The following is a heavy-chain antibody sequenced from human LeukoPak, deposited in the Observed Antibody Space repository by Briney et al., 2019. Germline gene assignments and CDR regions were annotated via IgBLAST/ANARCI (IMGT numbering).Heavy chain of an antibody. CDR2: IYHSGST. CDR3: ARHGYYYDSSGYYNWFDP. V-gene: IGHV4-38-2*02. Sequence: SETLSLTCSVSGYSMSSGFHWGWIRQPPGKGLEWIASIYHSGSTSYNPSLKSRVTISVDTSKNQVSLKLNSATAADTAVYYCARHGYYYDSSGYYNWFDPWGQGTLVTVSS. CDR1: GYSMSSGFH. D-gene: IGHD3-22*01. J-gene: IGHJ5*02.